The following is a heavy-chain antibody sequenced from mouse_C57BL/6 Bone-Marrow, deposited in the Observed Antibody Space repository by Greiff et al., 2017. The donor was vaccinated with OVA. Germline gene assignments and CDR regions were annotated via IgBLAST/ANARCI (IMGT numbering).Heavy chain of an antibody. D-gene: IGHD1-1*01. J-gene: IGHJ1*03. Sequence: EVQLQQSGPELVKPGASVKISCKASGYTFTDYYMNWVKQSHGKSLEWIGDINPNNGGTSYNQKFKGKATLTVDKSSSTAYMELRSLTSEDSAVYYCARGLGHYYGSSYVYFDVWGTGTTVTVSS. CDR3: ARGLGHYYGSSYVYFDV. V-gene: IGHV1-26*01. CDR1: GYTFTDYY. CDR2: INPNNGGT.